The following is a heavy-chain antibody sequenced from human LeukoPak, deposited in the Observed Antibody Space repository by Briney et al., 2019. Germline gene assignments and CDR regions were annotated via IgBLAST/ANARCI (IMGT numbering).Heavy chain of an antibody. CDR3: ASQKDYDFWSGYPKSYYFDY. Sequence: SETLSLTRAVSGYPISSGYYWGWIRQPPGKGLEWIGSIYHSGSTYYNPSLKSRVTISVDTSKNQFSLKLSSVTAADTAVYYCASQKDYDFWSGYPKSYYFDYWGQGTLVTVSS. D-gene: IGHD3-3*01. CDR1: GYPISSGYY. J-gene: IGHJ4*02. CDR2: IYHSGST. V-gene: IGHV4-38-2*01.